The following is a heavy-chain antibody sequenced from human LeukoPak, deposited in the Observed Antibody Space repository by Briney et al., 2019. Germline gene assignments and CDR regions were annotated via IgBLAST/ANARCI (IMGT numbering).Heavy chain of an antibody. CDR3: ARDEGYSYEV. D-gene: IGHD5-18*01. CDR2: IHYSGST. J-gene: IGHJ4*02. Sequence: SETLSLTCTVSGGSISSGGYYWSWIRQHPGKGLEWIGYIHYSGSTYYNPSLKSRVTISVDTSKNQFSLKLSSVTAADTAVYYCARDEGYSYEVWGQGTLVTVSS. V-gene: IGHV4-31*03. CDR1: GGSISSGGYY.